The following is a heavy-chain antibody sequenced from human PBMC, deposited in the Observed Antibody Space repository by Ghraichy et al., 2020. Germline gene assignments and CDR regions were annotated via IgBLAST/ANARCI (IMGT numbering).Heavy chain of an antibody. V-gene: IGHV3-30*02. J-gene: IGHJ4*02. CDR3: AKDVTSEWGND. D-gene: IGHD3-10*01. Sequence: GGSLRLSCAASRFTFINYGMHWVRQAPGKGLEWVAFIRYDRSSKYYADSVKGRFTISRDNSKNTLYLQMNSLRTEDTAVYYCAKDVTSEWGNDWGQGTLVTVSS. CDR2: IRYDRSSK. CDR1: RFTFINYG.